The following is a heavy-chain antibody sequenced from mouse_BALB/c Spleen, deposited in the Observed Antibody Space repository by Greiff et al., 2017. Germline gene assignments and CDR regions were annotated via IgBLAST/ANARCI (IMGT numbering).Heavy chain of an antibody. CDR1: GFTFSSYG. CDR3: ARDGGYWYFDV. V-gene: IGHV5-6-3*01. Sequence: DVKLVESGGGLVQPGGSLKLSCAASGFTFSSYGMSWVRQTPDKRLELVATINSNGGSTYYPDSVKGRFTISRDNAKNTLYLQMSSLKSEDTAMYYCARDGGYWYFDVWGAGTTVTVSS. CDR2: INSNGGST. J-gene: IGHJ1*01.